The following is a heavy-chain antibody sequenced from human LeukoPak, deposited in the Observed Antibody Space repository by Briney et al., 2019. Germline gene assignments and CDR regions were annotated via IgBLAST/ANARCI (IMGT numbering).Heavy chain of an antibody. CDR3: ARAFRWLRGGDLNWFDP. CDR1: GGSISSYY. CDR2: FYYSGST. Sequence: SETLSLTCTVSGGSISSYYWSWIRQPPGKGLRGIGIFYYSGSTNYNPSLKSRVTISVDTSKNKFSLKLSSVTAADTAVYYCARAFRWLRGGDLNWFDPWGQGTLVTVSS. D-gene: IGHD5-18*01. V-gene: IGHV4-59*01. J-gene: IGHJ5*02.